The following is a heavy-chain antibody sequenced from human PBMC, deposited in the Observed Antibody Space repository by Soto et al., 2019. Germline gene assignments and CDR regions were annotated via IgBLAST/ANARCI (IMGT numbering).Heavy chain of an antibody. CDR2: SDPSAGST. CDR1: GYTFTRYY. D-gene: IGHD2-8*01. Sequence: ASVKVSCKASGYTFTRYYIHWVRQAPGHGLEWRGISDPSAGSTTYAEKFQGRVTMTRDTSTSTVYMEVRSLRSEDTAVYYCARPQSAGVSNYFFRYGLXVWGQGTTLTVXS. CDR3: ARPQSAGVSNYFFRYGLXV. J-gene: IGHJ6*02. V-gene: IGHV1-46*01.